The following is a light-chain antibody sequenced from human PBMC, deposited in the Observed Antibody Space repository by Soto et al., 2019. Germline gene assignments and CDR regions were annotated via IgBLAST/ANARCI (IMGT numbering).Light chain of an antibody. V-gene: IGLV2-14*01. CDR1: SSDVGGYNY. Sequence: QSVLTQPASVSGSPGQSITISCTGTSSDVGGYNYVSWYQQYPGKAPKLMIYEVSNRPSGVSNRFSGPKSGNTASLTISGLQAEDEADYYCSSYTSISTYVFGTGTKVTVL. J-gene: IGLJ1*01. CDR2: EVS. CDR3: SSYTSISTYV.